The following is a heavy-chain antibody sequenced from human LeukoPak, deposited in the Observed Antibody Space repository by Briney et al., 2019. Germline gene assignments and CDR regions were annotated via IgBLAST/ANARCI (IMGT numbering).Heavy chain of an antibody. CDR2: IRYDGSNK. CDR1: GGPISRSNW. D-gene: IGHD3-3*01. Sequence: LSLTCTVSGGPISRSNWFSWVRQPPGKGLEWVAFIRYDGSNKYYADSVKGRFTISRDNSKNTLYLQMNSLRAEDTAVYYCAREPFWSGYYSNLHFDYWGQGTLVTVSS. V-gene: IGHV3-33*07. CDR3: AREPFWSGYYSNLHFDY. J-gene: IGHJ4*02.